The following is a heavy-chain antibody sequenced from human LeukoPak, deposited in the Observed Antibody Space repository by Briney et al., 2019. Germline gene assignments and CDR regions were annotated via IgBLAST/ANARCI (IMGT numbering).Heavy chain of an antibody. CDR3: ARADGSQYYYDSSGYSDAFDI. J-gene: IGHJ3*02. V-gene: IGHV4-4*02. Sequence: ASETLSLTCAVSGGSISSSNWWSWVRQPPGKGLEWIGEIYHSGSTNYNPSLKSRVTISVDKSKNQFSLKLSSVTAADTAVYYCARADGSQYYYDSSGYSDAFDIWGQGTMVTVSS. D-gene: IGHD3-22*01. CDR1: GGSISSSNW. CDR2: IYHSGST.